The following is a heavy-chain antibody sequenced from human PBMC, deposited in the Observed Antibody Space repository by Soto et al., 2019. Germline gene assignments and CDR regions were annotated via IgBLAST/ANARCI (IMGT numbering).Heavy chain of an antibody. CDR2: ISAYNGNT. J-gene: IGHJ4*02. D-gene: IGHD3-3*01. Sequence: ASVKVSCKASGYTFTSYGISWVRQAPGQGLEWMGWISAYNGNTNYAQKLQGRVTMTTDTSTSTAYMEPRSLRSDDTAVYYCARVSITIFGVVIIPFDYWGQGTLVTVSS. CDR3: ARVSITIFGVVIIPFDY. V-gene: IGHV1-18*01. CDR1: GYTFTSYG.